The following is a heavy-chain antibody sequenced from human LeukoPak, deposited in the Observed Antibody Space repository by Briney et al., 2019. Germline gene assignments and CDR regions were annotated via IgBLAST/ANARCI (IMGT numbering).Heavy chain of an antibody. CDR1: GFTFGSYG. J-gene: IGHJ5*02. V-gene: IGHV3-7*01. Sequence: PGGSLRLSCAASGFTFGSYGMNWVRQAPGKGLEWVANIKQDGSEKYYVDSVKGRFTISRDNAKNSLYLQMNSLRAEDTAVYYCARVYFGRFDPWGQGTLVTVSS. D-gene: IGHD2-8*01. CDR2: IKQDGSEK. CDR3: ARVYFGRFDP.